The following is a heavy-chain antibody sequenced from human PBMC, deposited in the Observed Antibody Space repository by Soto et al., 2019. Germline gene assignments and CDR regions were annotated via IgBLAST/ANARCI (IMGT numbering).Heavy chain of an antibody. J-gene: IGHJ6*02. CDR2: IDPSDSYT. D-gene: IGHD2-2*01. CDR1: GYSFTSYW. CDR3: ARHRGCSSTSCRLYYYYGMDV. V-gene: IGHV5-10-1*01. Sequence: GESLKISCKGSGYSFTSYWISWVRQMPGKGLEWMGRIDPSDSYTNYSPSFQGHVTISADKSISTAYLQWSSLKASDTAMYYCARHRGCSSTSCRLYYYYGMDVWGQGTTVTVSS.